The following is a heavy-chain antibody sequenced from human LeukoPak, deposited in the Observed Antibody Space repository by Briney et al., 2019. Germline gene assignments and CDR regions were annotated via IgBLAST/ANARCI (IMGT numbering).Heavy chain of an antibody. CDR1: GFTFSSYG. Sequence: GGSLRLSCAASGFTFSSYGMHWVRQAPGKGLEWVAFIQFDGSNKYYADSVKGRFSISRDNAKNTLYLQVNSLRVEDTAVYYCAREGTGSYMDVWGKGTTVTVSS. V-gene: IGHV3-30*02. J-gene: IGHJ6*03. CDR3: AREGTGSYMDV. CDR2: IQFDGSNK. D-gene: IGHD1/OR15-1a*01.